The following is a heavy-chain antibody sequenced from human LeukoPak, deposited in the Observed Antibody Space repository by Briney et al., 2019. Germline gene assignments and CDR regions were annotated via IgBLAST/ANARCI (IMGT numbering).Heavy chain of an antibody. Sequence: PSETLSLTCAVYGGSFSGYYWSWIRQPPGKGLEWIGYIYYSGSTYYNPSLKSRVTISVDTSKNQFSLKLSSVTAADTAVYYCARVEYGEYAFDIWGQGTMVTVSS. CDR2: IYYSGST. V-gene: IGHV4-30-4*08. D-gene: IGHD4-17*01. J-gene: IGHJ3*02. CDR1: GGSFSGYY. CDR3: ARVEYGEYAFDI.